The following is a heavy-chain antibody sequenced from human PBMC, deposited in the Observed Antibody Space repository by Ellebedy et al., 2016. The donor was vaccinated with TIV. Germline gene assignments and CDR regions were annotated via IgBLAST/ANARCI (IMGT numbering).Heavy chain of an antibody. Sequence: AASVKVSCKASGYPFTSYDINWVRQATGQGLEWMGWMNPNSGNTGYAQKLQGRVTMTTDTSTSTAYMELRSLRSDDTAVYYCARLVDGDYEDYWGQGALVTVSS. CDR1: GYPFTSYD. CDR3: ARLVDGDYEDY. D-gene: IGHD4-17*01. CDR2: MNPNSGNT. J-gene: IGHJ4*02. V-gene: IGHV1-8*01.